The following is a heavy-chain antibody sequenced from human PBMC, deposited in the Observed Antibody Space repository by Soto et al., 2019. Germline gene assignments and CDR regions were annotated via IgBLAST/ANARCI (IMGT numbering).Heavy chain of an antibody. Sequence: ASVKVSRKASGYTFTSYDINWVRQATGQGLEWMGWMNPNSGNTGYAQKFQGRVTMTRNTSISTAYMELSSLRSEDTAVYYCARVEADYGSYYYYMDVWGKGTTVTVSS. CDR2: MNPNSGNT. D-gene: IGHD4-17*01. V-gene: IGHV1-8*01. CDR1: GYTFTSYD. CDR3: ARVEADYGSYYYYMDV. J-gene: IGHJ6*03.